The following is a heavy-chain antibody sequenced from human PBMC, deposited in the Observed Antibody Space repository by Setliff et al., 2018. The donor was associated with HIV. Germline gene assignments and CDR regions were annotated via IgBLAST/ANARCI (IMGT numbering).Heavy chain of an antibody. CDR2: ISAYNGNT. Sequence: ASVKVSCKASGYTFTGYYMHWVRQAPGQGLEWMGWISAYNGNTNYAQKFQGRVTITADESTSTAYMELSSLRSEDTAVYYCARDPFPATNYFDSSGYPFAEYFHHWGQGTLVTVSS. J-gene: IGHJ1*01. CDR3: ARDPFPATNYFDSSGYPFAEYFHH. CDR1: GYTFTGYY. V-gene: IGHV1-2*02. D-gene: IGHD3-22*01.